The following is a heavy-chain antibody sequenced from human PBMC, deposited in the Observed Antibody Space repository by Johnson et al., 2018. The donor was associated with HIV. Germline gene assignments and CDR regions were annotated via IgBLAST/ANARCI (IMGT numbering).Heavy chain of an antibody. CDR3: AKRVPSKQLVDAFDV. D-gene: IGHD6-6*01. CDR1: GFTFSDYY. CDR2: ISSSGSTI. Sequence: QVQLVESGGGVVQPGRSLRASCAASGFTFSDYYMSWIRQAPGKGLKWVSYISSSGSTIYYADSVKGRFTISRDNSKNTLYLQMNSLRAEDTAVYYCAKRVPSKQLVDAFDVWGQGTMVTVSS. J-gene: IGHJ3*01. V-gene: IGHV3-11*04.